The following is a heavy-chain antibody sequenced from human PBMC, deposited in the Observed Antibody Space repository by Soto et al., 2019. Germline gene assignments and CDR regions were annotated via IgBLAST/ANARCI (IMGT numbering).Heavy chain of an antibody. V-gene: IGHV4-59*01. CDR2: IYYSGST. CDR3: ARDRYYYDSSGYYYYYGMDV. J-gene: IGHJ6*02. CDR1: GGSISSYY. Sequence: SEPLSLRSTVSGGSISSYYWSWIRKKTGKGLEWIGYIYYSGSTNYNPSLKSRVTISVDTSKNQFSLKLSSVTAADTAVYYSARDRYYYDSSGYYYYYGMDVWGQGTTVTVSS. D-gene: IGHD3-22*01.